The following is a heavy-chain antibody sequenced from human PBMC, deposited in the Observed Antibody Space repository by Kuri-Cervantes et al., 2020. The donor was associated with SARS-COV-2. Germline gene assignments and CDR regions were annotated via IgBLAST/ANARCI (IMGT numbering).Heavy chain of an antibody. CDR2: ISSSSYI. J-gene: IGHJ4*02. V-gene: IGHV3-21*01. Sequence: GGSLRLSCAASGFTFSSYSMSWVRQAPGKGLEWVSSISSSSYIYYADSVKGRFTISRDNAKNSLYLQMNGLRAEDTAVYYCARDLADYYDSSGYYLDYWGQGTLVTVSS. CDR3: ARDLADYYDSSGYYLDY. CDR1: GFTFSSYS. D-gene: IGHD3-22*01.